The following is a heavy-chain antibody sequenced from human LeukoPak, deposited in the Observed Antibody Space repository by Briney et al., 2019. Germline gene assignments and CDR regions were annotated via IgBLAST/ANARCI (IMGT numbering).Heavy chain of an antibody. CDR2: IYPGDSDT. J-gene: IGHJ5*02. CDR1: GYSFTSYW. CDR3: ARRFPPMYSSSWYFDP. D-gene: IGHD6-13*01. Sequence: GESLKISCKGSGYSFTSYWIGWVRQMPGKGLEWMGIIYPGDSDTRYSPSFQGQVTISADKSISTAYLQWSSLKASDTAMYYCARRFPPMYSSSWYFDPWGQGTPVTVSS. V-gene: IGHV5-51*01.